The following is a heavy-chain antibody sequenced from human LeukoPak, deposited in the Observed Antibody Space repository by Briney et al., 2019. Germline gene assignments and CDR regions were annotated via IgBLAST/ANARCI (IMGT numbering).Heavy chain of an antibody. J-gene: IGHJ5*02. D-gene: IGHD3-10*01. CDR1: GYSFTSSW. Sequence: GESLQISCPASGYSFTSSWIGWARQMPGKGLEWMAIINPGDSDTRYSPSFQGQVTISADKSISTVYLQWGSLKASDTAMYYCARQPGAGWFDPWGQGTLDTVSS. CDR2: INPGDSDT. V-gene: IGHV5-51*01. CDR3: ARQPGAGWFDP.